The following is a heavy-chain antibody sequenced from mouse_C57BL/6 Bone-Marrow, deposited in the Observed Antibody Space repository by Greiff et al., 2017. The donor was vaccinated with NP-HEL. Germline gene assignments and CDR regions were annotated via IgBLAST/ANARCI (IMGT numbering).Heavy chain of an antibody. CDR1: GFTFSSYA. V-gene: IGHV5-4*01. CDR2: ISDGGSYT. Sequence: EVMLVESGGGLVKPGGSLKLSCAASGFTFSSYAMSWVRQTPEKRLEWVATISDGGSYTYYPDNVKGRFTISRDNAKNNLYLQMSHLKSEDTAMYYCARDGKSYGNLPWFAYWGQGTLVTVSA. CDR3: ARDGKSYGNLPWFAY. J-gene: IGHJ3*01. D-gene: IGHD2-1*01.